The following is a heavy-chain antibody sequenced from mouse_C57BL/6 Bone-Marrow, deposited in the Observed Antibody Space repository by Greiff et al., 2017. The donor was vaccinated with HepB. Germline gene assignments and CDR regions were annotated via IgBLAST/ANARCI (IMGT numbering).Heavy chain of an antibody. J-gene: IGHJ2*01. CDR2: ISDGGSYT. CDR1: GFTFSSYA. V-gene: IGHV5-4*01. CDR3: ARDRPDPFDY. Sequence: EVQLQESGGGLVKPGGSLKLSCAASGFTFSSYAMSWVRQTPEKRLEWVATISDGGSYTYYPDNVKGRFTISRDNAKNNLYLQMSHLKSEDTAMYYCARDRPDPFDYWGQGTTLTVSS.